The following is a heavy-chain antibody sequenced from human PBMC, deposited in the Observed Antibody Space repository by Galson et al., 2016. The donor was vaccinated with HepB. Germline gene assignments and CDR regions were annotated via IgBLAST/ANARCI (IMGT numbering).Heavy chain of an antibody. V-gene: IGHV3-11*06. J-gene: IGHJ5*02. CDR3: ARDARGFKGQWRGRTDWFDP. CDR2: ISGSGTYT. Sequence: SLRLSCAASGFTFTDYYLSWVRQAPGKGLEWVSFISGSGTYTAYADFVKGRFTISRDNAKNSLFLQMSNLRAEDAAVYYCARDARGFKGQWRGRTDWFDPWGQGTLVTVSS. CDR1: GFTFTDYY. D-gene: IGHD6-19*01.